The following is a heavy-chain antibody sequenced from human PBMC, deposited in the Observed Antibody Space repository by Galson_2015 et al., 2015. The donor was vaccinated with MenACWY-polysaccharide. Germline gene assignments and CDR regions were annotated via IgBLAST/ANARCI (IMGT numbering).Heavy chain of an antibody. V-gene: IGHV4-4*02. J-gene: IGHJ6*02. D-gene: IGHD3-10*01. Sequence: GKGLEWIGEIYHDGRTAYIPSLKSRITVSLDKAKNQVSLRLISVTAADTAVYYCAKRPIRASGGGLDVWGQGTTVTVSS. CDR2: IYHDGRT. CDR3: AKRPIRASGGGLDV.